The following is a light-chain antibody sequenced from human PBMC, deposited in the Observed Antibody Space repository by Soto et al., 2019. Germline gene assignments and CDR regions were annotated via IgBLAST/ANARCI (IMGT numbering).Light chain of an antibody. CDR3: QQYNPSSRT. CDR1: QSISTW. V-gene: IGKV1-5*03. Sequence: DIQMTQSPSTLSAFVGDRVNITCRASQSISTWLAWYQQKPGKVPKLLIFKASSLQSGVPSRFSGSGSGSDFTLTISSLQPDDFATYYCQQYNPSSRTFGQGTKVDIK. CDR2: KAS. J-gene: IGKJ1*01.